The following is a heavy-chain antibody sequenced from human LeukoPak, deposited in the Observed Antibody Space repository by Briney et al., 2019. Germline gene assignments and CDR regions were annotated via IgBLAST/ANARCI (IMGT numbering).Heavy chain of an antibody. V-gene: IGHV3-66*01. Sequence: PGGSLRLSCAASGFTVSSNYMSWVRQAPGKGLEWVSVIYSGGSTYYADSVKGRFTISRDNSKNTLYLQMNSLRAEDTAVYYCASFPRGAPGSFDYWGQGTLVTVSS. CDR3: ASFPRGAPGSFDY. J-gene: IGHJ4*02. CDR1: GFTVSSNY. CDR2: IYSGGST. D-gene: IGHD1-26*01.